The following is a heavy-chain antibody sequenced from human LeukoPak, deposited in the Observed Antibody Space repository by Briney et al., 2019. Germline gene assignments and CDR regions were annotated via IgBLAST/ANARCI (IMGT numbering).Heavy chain of an antibody. CDR3: ARDRLHYGEYEKTFDY. CDR2: ISSSSSYI. Sequence: GGSLRLSCAASGFTFSSYSMNWVRQAPGKGLEWVSSISSSSSYIYYADSVKGRFTISRDNAKKSLYLQMNSLRAEDTAVYYCARDRLHYGEYEKTFDYWGQGTLVSVSS. J-gene: IGHJ4*02. CDR1: GFTFSSYS. V-gene: IGHV3-21*01. D-gene: IGHD4-17*01.